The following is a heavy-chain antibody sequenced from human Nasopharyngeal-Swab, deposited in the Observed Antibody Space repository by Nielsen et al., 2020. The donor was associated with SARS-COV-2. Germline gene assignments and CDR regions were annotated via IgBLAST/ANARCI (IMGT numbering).Heavy chain of an antibody. V-gene: IGHV4-61*01. J-gene: IGHJ4*02. Sequence: SETLSLTCIVSGGSVSSGSYYWSWIRQPPGKGLEWIGYIYYSGSTNYNPSLKSRVTISVDTSKNQFSLKLSSVTAADTAVYYCARDSYAVPYFDYWGQGTLVTVSS. D-gene: IGHD3-16*01. CDR1: GGSVSSGSYY. CDR2: IYYSGST. CDR3: ARDSYAVPYFDY.